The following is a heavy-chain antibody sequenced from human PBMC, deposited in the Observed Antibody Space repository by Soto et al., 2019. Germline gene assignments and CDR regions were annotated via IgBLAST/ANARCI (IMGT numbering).Heavy chain of an antibody. CDR2: ISYDGSNK. V-gene: IGHV3-30*03. CDR1: GFTFSSYG. J-gene: IGHJ4*02. CDR3: ARAQGPYCSGGSCYPADY. D-gene: IGHD2-15*01. Sequence: WGSLRLSCAASGFTFSSYGMHWVRQAPGKGLEWVAVISYDGSNKYYADSVKGRFTISRDNSKNTLYLQMNSLRAEDTAVYYCARAQGPYCSGGSCYPADYWGQGTLVTVSS.